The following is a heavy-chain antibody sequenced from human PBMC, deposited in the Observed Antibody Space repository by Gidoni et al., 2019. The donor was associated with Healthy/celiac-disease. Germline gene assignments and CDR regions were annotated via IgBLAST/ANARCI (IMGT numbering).Heavy chain of an antibody. CDR3: AKDRLGYCSGGSCSLFDY. V-gene: IGHV3-23*01. CDR1: GFTFSSYA. CDR2: ISGSGGST. Sequence: EVQLLESGGGLVQPGGSLRLSCAASGFTFSSYAMSWVRQAPGKGLECVSAISGSGGSTYYADSVKGRFTISRDNSKNTLYLQMNSLRAEDTAVYYCAKDRLGYCSGGSCSLFDYWGQGTLVTVSS. D-gene: IGHD2-15*01. J-gene: IGHJ4*02.